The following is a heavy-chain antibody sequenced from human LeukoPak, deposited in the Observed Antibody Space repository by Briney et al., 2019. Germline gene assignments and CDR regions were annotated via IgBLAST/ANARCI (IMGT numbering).Heavy chain of an antibody. CDR2: INPNSGGT. Sequence: ASVKVSCKASGYTFTCYYMHWVRQAPGQGLEWMGRINPNSGGTNYAQKFQGRVTMTRDTSISTAYMELSRLRSDDTAVYYCARDSDRYCSSTSCYSYYYYGMDVWGQGTTVTVSS. J-gene: IGHJ6*02. V-gene: IGHV1-2*06. D-gene: IGHD2-2*01. CDR1: GYTFTCYY. CDR3: ARDSDRYCSSTSCYSYYYYGMDV.